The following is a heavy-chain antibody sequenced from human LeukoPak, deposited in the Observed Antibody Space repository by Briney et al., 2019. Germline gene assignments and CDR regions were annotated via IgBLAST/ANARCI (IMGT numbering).Heavy chain of an antibody. CDR1: GYTFTNYD. J-gene: IGHJ4*02. CDR2: MNPNSGNT. D-gene: IGHD3-22*01. V-gene: IGHV1-8*01. CDR3: ARGHYYDSSGSNFDY. Sequence: ASVKVSCKASGYTFTNYDINWVRQATGQGLEWMGWMNPNSGNTGYAQKFQGRVTMTRNTSVSTAYMELSSLRSEDTAVYYCARGHYYDSSGSNFDYWGQGTLVTVSS.